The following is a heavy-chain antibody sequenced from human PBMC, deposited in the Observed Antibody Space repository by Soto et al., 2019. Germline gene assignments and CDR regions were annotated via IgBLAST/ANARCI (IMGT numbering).Heavy chain of an antibody. V-gene: IGHV3-30*03. J-gene: IGHJ4*02. CDR2: ISRDGGTK. CDR1: GFTVSSNG. Sequence: QVQLVESGGGVVQPGRSLRLSCVASGFTVSSNGMHWVRQAPGKGLEWVAVISRDGGTKFYADSVKGRFTISKDNSRNTLFLEMNSLRGDDMAIYYCTGEVASGYWGQGTLVTVSS. CDR3: TGEVASGY. D-gene: IGHD2-8*02.